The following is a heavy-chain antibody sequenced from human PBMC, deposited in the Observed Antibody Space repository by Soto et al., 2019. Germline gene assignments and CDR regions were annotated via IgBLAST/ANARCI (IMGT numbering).Heavy chain of an antibody. Sequence: SETLSLTCNVSGGSIRSYYWSWVRQPAGKPLEWIGRIYTSGSTNYNPSLKSRVSMSVDTSKNQFSLEVTSVTAADTAVYYCAREGASGFGMDVWGQGTPVTVSS. D-gene: IGHD1-26*01. CDR1: GGSIRSYY. V-gene: IGHV4-4*07. J-gene: IGHJ6*02. CDR3: AREGASGFGMDV. CDR2: IYTSGST.